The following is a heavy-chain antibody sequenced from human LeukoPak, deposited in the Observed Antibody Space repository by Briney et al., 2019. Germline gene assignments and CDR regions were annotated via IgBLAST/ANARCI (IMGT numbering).Heavy chain of an antibody. V-gene: IGHV1-69*04. D-gene: IGHD3-22*01. CDR3: ATTNDGGGYQWGDFFDF. Sequence: SVKVSCKSSGGTSNSHAISWVRQAPGQGLEWMGRIIPNLGTTNRAQNFQDRVTLTADKSTNTAYMELTSLTSDDTAVYYCATTNDGGGYQWGDFFDFWGQGTLVTVSS. CDR2: IIPNLGTT. J-gene: IGHJ4*02. CDR1: GGTSNSHA.